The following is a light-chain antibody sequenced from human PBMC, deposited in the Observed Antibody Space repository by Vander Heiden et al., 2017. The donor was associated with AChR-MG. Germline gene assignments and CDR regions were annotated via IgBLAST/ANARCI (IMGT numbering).Light chain of an antibody. CDR2: DDS. V-gene: IGLV3-21*02. CDR1: SIGSKT. Sequence: SYVLTQPPSVSAYPGQIARITCGGHSIGSKTVHWYQQKPGQAPVVVVQDDSDRPSGIPERFSGSNSGNTATLTISRIEAGDEADYHCQVWDSSSDHWVFGGGTRLIVL. CDR3: QVWDSSSDHWV. J-gene: IGLJ3*02.